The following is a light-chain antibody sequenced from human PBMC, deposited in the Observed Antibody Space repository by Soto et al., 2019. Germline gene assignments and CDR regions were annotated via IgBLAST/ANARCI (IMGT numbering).Light chain of an antibody. CDR2: DVS. Sequence: QSALTQPASVSGSPGQSITISCTGTSSDVGGYNYVSWYQQHPGKAPKLMIYDVSNRPSGVSNRFSGSKSGNTASLTISGLQAEDEAAYYCSSYTSSSPLCVFGTGTTLTVL. CDR3: SSYTSSSPLCV. V-gene: IGLV2-14*01. CDR1: SSDVGGYNY. J-gene: IGLJ1*01.